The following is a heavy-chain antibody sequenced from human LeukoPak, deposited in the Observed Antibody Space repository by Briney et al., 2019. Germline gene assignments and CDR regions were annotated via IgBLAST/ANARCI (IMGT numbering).Heavy chain of an antibody. CDR3: ARDSSSWDYYYYMDV. CDR1: GFTFSSYS. D-gene: IGHD6-13*01. Sequence: KPGGSLRLSCAASGFTFSSYSMNWVRQAPGKGLEWVSSISSSSSYIYYADSVKGRFTISRDNAKNSLYLQMNSLRAEDTAVYYCARDSSSWDYYYYMDVWGKGTTVTVSS. CDR2: ISSSSSYI. J-gene: IGHJ6*03. V-gene: IGHV3-21*01.